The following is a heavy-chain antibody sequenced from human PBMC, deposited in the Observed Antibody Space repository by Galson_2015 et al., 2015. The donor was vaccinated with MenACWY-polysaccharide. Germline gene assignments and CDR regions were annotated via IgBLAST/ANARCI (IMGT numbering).Heavy chain of an antibody. J-gene: IGHJ6*02. D-gene: IGHD6-19*01. CDR2: VYIGVMT. Sequence: SLRLSCAGSGFTVSSNYMTWVRQAPGKGLEWVSVVYIGVMTYSADSVKGRFTVSRDDSKNTVYLQMNNLRPEDTAVYYCATSVSVTGPQVARYYYYAMDVWGQGTTITVSS. CDR3: ATSVSVTGPQVARYYYYAMDV. CDR1: GFTVSSNY. V-gene: IGHV3-66*02.